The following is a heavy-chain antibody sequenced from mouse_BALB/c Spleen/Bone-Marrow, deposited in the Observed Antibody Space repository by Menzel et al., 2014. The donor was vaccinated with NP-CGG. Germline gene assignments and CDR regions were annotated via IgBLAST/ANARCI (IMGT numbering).Heavy chain of an antibody. D-gene: IGHD1-1*01. V-gene: IGHV4-1*02. CDR1: GFDFSRYW. CDR2: INPESSTI. CDR3: ARLNYYGNLFV. Sequence: EVTLVESGGGLVQPGGSLKLSCAASGFDFSRYWMSWVRQAPGKGLEWIGEINPESSTINYTPSLKDKFIISRDNAKNTLYLQMSKVRSKDTALYYCARLNYYGNLFVWGAGTTVTVSS. J-gene: IGHJ1*01.